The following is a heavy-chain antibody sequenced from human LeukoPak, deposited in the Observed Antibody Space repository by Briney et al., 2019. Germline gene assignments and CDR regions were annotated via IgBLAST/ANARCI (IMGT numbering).Heavy chain of an antibody. Sequence: SETLSLTCTVSGGSISSSSYYWGWIRQPPGKGLEWIGSMYYSGSTYYNPSLKSRVTISVDTSKNQFSLKLSSVTAADAAVYYCARHREGVRGVIGDYWGQGTLVTVSS. J-gene: IGHJ4*02. D-gene: IGHD3-10*01. CDR2: MYYSGST. CDR3: ARHREGVRGVIGDY. V-gene: IGHV4-39*01. CDR1: GGSISSSSYY.